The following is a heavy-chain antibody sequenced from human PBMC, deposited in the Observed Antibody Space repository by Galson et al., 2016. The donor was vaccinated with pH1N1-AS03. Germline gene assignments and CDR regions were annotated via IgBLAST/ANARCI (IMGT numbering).Heavy chain of an antibody. V-gene: IGHV2-5*02. J-gene: IGHJ3*02. CDR2: VYWDETR. D-gene: IGHD2/OR15-2a*01. CDR1: GVSVPSSGVG. CDR3: ALPNSGGNAFEI. Sequence: PALVTPTQTLTLTCSVSGVSVPSSGVGVGWFRQPPGKALEWFALVYWDETRRYSPSLKNRLTITKDSSKNQVVLTVTSVDPMDIATYFCALPNSGGNAFEIWGPGTMVTVSS.